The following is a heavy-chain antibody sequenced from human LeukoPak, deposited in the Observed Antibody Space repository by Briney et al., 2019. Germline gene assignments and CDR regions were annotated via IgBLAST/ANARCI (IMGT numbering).Heavy chain of an antibody. CDR3: AHRGYSGYAYSYFDY. J-gene: IGHJ4*02. D-gene: IGHD5-12*01. CDR2: IYWVDDK. CDR1: GFSLSTSGVG. Sequence: VSGPTLVKPTQTLTLTCTFSGFSLSTSGVGVGWILQPPGKALVWLALIYWVDDKRYSPSLKSRLTITKDTSKNQVVLTMTNMYPVDTATYYCAHRGYSGYAYSYFDYWGQGTLVTVSS. V-gene: IGHV2-5*02.